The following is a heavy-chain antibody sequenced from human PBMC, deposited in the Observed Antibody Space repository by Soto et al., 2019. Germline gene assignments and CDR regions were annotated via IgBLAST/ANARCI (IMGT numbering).Heavy chain of an antibody. CDR2: INVGNANT. Sequence: QVQLVQSGSEVKKPGASMKVSCKASGYIFTSYALHWVRQVPGQRIERMAWINVGNANTKYSQKFQGRSTITRDTSATTAYMELSSLRPEDTAVYYCARGKGYGILPYWGQGTQVIVSS. CDR3: ARGKGYGILPY. D-gene: IGHD3-16*01. J-gene: IGHJ4*02. V-gene: IGHV1-3*01. CDR1: GYIFTSYA.